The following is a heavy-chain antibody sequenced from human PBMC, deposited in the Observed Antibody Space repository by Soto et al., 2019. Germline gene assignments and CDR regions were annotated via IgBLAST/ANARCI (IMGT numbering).Heavy chain of an antibody. J-gene: IGHJ4*02. Sequence: GASVKVSCKASGGTFSSYAISWVRQAPGQGLEWMGGIIPIFGTANYAQKFQGRVTITADKSTSTAYMELSSLGSEDTAVYYCARLHDYYDSSGYPVGHSNYWGQGTLVTVSS. CDR2: IIPIFGTA. V-gene: IGHV1-69*06. D-gene: IGHD3-22*01. CDR1: GGTFSSYA. CDR3: ARLHDYYDSSGYPVGHSNY.